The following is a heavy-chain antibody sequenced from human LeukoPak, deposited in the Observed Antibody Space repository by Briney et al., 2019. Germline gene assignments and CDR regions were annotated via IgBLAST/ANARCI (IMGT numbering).Heavy chain of an antibody. D-gene: IGHD3-9*01. CDR3: VRGSPPCDVLTGYYDGYFDY. CDR1: GFTFRIYW. V-gene: IGHV3-7*01. J-gene: IGHJ4*02. Sequence: GGSLRLSCAASGFTFRIYWMNWVRQAPGEEEEWVATIKENGSEKYYLDSVKGRFTISRDNAKNSLYVQMNSLRGEDTAVYFCVRGSPPCDVLTGYYDGYFDYWGQGTLVTVSS. CDR2: IKENGSEK.